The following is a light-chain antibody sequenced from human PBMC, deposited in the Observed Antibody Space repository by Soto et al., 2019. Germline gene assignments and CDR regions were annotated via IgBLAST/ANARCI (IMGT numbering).Light chain of an antibody. J-gene: IGKJ5*01. CDR3: QYLNRVHTIT. Sequence: DIHLTQSPSILSASLGDRVTLSCRASQHVSDFLSWYQNAPGKAPNLLIYGGYTFQSGVPSRFIRGRSWGKFSLTITGLQHEDYANYYYQYLNRVHTITVGQGTRLEIK. V-gene: IGKV1-9*01. CDR2: GGY. CDR1: QHVSDF.